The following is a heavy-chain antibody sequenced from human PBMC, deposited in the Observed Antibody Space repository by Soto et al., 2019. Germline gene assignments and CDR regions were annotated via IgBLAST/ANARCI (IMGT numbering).Heavy chain of an antibody. CDR3: AGDQGKKLRWVH. CDR2: IYYSGST. D-gene: IGHD4-17*01. Sequence: SETLSLTCTVSGGSISSYYWSWIRQPPGKGLEWIGYIYYSGSTNYNPSLKSRVTISVDTSKNQFSLKLSSVTAADTAVYYCAGDQGKKLRWVHWGQGALVTVSS. J-gene: IGHJ4*02. CDR1: GGSISSYY. V-gene: IGHV4-59*12.